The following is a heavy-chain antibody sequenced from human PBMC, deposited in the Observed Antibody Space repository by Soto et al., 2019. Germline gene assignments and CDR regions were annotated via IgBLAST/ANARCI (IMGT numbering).Heavy chain of an antibody. CDR1: GSTFSGYS. V-gene: IGHV3-21*02. D-gene: IGHD2-8*01. J-gene: IGHJ5*02. CDR2: ISRDGSAI. Sequence: EVQLVESGGGLVKPGGSPRLSCAASGSTFSGYSINWVRQAPGKGLEWVSLISRDGSAISYADSLKGRFTVSRDNAKNSEDLQMNNLSVEDTAIYDCARDYCPHAVCPWGGFDPWGQGTLVTVSS. CDR3: ARDYCPHAVCPWGGFDP.